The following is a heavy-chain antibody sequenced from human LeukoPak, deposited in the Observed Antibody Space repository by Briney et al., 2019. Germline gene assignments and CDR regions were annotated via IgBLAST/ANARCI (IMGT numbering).Heavy chain of an antibody. D-gene: IGHD5-12*01. CDR1: GFTFSSYA. CDR3: AREGVNSGYDLDY. Sequence: PGGSLRLSCAASGFTFSSYAMHWVRQAPGKGLEWVAVISYDGSNKYYADSVKGRFTISRDNSKNTLYLQMNSLRAEDTAVYYCAREGVNSGYDLDYWGQGTLVTVSS. J-gene: IGHJ4*02. V-gene: IGHV3-30-3*01. CDR2: ISYDGSNK.